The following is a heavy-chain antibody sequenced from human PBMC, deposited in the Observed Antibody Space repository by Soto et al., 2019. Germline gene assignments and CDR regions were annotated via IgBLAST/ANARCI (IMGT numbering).Heavy chain of an antibody. D-gene: IGHD3-10*01. Sequence: GGSLRLSCAASGFTFSSYAMHWVRQAPGKGLEWVAVISSDGSNKYNADSVKGRFTISRDNSENTLFLQMSRLRAEDTAVYYCARGLTYYSGSGRNYYYGMDVWGQGTTVTVSS. J-gene: IGHJ6*02. CDR1: GFTFSSYA. CDR3: ARGLTYYSGSGRNYYYGMDV. V-gene: IGHV3-30-3*01. CDR2: ISSDGSNK.